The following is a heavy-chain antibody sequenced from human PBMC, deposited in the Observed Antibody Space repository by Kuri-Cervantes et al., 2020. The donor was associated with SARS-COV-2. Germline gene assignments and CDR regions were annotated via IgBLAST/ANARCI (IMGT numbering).Heavy chain of an antibody. CDR3: AKVLEWELLSPLGDY. Sequence: GGSLRLSCAASGFTFSSYAMSWVRPTPGKGLEWVSAISGSGGSTYYADSVKGRFTISRDNSKNTLYLQMNSLRAEDTAVYYCAKVLEWELLSPLGDYWGQGTLVTVPQ. V-gene: IGHV3-23*01. J-gene: IGHJ4*02. CDR2: ISGSGGST. D-gene: IGHD1-26*01. CDR1: GFTFSSYA.